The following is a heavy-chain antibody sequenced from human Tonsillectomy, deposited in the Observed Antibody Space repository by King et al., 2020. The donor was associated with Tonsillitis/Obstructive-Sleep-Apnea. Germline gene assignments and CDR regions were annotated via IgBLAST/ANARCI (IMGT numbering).Heavy chain of an antibody. CDR2: ISPDNGDT. CDR1: GYTFTSYG. J-gene: IGHJ4*02. CDR3: ARDSMSHYYGSSGYYTFDY. Sequence: VQLVESGAEVKRPGASVRVSCKASGYTFTSYGISWVRQAPGQGLEWMGWISPDNGDTNFAQKLQGRVTMTTGTSTSTAYMELRSLRSDDTAVYYCARDSMSHYYGSSGYYTFDYWGQGTLVTVSS. V-gene: IGHV1-18*01. D-gene: IGHD3-22*01.